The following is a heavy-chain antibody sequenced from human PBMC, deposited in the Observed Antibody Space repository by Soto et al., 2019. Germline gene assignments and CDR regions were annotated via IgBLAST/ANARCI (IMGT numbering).Heavy chain of an antibody. J-gene: IGHJ6*02. D-gene: IGHD2-2*01. Sequence: SVKVSCKTSGGTFSSYAISWVRQAPGQGLEWMGGIIPIFDTANYAQKFQGRVTITADESTSTAYMELCSLRSEDTAVYYCARHDCISSSCYYYYYYSMDVWGQRTTVTVSS. V-gene: IGHV1-69*13. CDR2: IIPIFDTA. CDR3: ARHDCISSSCYYYYYYSMDV. CDR1: GGTFSSYA.